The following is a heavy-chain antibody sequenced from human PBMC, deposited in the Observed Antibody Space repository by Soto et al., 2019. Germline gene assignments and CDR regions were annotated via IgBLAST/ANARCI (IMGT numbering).Heavy chain of an antibody. CDR1: GDSISSSH. J-gene: IGHJ5*02. D-gene: IGHD1-26*01. CDR2: VYRTVRT. Sequence: QVQLQESGPGLVKPTETLSLTCTVSGDSISSSHWSWIRQPPGKGLEWIGFVYRTVRTNYNPSLESRLTISADTSKNQFSLKLSSVTAAVTAIYYCATYFEGEGGRGSWGQGILVTVSS. V-gene: IGHV4-59*01. CDR3: ATYFEGEGGRGS.